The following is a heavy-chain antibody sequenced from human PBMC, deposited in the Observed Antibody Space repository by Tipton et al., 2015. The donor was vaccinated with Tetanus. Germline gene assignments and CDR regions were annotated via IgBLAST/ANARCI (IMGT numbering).Heavy chain of an antibody. CDR1: GGSISSNY. Sequence: TLSLTCTVSGGSISSNYWSWIRQPAGKGLEWIGRIYTSGSTNYNPSLKSRVTMSLDTSKNQFSLNLNSVTAADTAVYYCARHKDYYFYVMDVWGQGTTVTVSS. CDR2: IYTSGST. V-gene: IGHV4-4*07. CDR3: ARHKDYYFYVMDV. J-gene: IGHJ6*02.